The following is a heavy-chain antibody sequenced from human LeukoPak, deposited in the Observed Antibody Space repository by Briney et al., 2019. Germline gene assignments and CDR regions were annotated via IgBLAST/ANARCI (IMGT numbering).Heavy chain of an antibody. Sequence: GASVKVSCKASGYTFTGYYMHWVRQAPGQGLEWMGWINPNSGGTNYAQKFQGRVTMTRDTSISTAYMELSRLRSDDTAVYYCARVGVYCSSTSCYTNFDYWGQGTLVTVSS. D-gene: IGHD2-2*02. J-gene: IGHJ4*02. CDR3: ARVGVYCSSTSCYTNFDY. CDR1: GYTFTGYY. V-gene: IGHV1-2*02. CDR2: INPNSGGT.